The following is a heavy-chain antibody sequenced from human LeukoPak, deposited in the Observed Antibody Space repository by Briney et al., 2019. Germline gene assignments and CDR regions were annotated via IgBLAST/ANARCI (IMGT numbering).Heavy chain of an antibody. Sequence: GGSLRLSCAASGITFSRCWMSWVRQAPGKGLEWVAFIKEDGSEKYYVDSVKGRFTISRDNAENSLYLQMNSLRAEDTAVYYCARDRGGRTGLDDWGQGTLVTVSS. CDR2: IKEDGSEK. V-gene: IGHV3-7*04. CDR1: GITFSRCW. J-gene: IGHJ4*02. D-gene: IGHD2-15*01. CDR3: ARDRGGRTGLDD.